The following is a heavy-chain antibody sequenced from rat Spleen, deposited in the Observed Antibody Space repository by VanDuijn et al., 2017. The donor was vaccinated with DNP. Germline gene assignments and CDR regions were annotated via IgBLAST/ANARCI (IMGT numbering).Heavy chain of an antibody. CDR3: ARPHGYNNGGFAY. Sequence: EVQLVESGGGLVQPGRSLKLSCAASGFTFSDYNMAWVRQAPKKGLEWVTYITYDGGGTYYRDSVKGRFTISRDNAKSTLYLQMNSLRSEDMATYYCARPHGYNNGGFAYWGQGTLVTVSS. CDR1: GFTFSDYN. CDR2: ITYDGGGT. D-gene: IGHD1-4*01. V-gene: IGHV5-22*01. J-gene: IGHJ3*01.